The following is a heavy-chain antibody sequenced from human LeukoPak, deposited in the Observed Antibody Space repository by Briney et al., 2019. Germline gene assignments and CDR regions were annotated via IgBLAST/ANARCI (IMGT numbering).Heavy chain of an antibody. V-gene: IGHV4-59*08. Sequence: PSETLSLTCTVSGGSISSYYWSWIRQPPGKGLEWIGYIYYGGSTNYNPSLKSRVTISVDTSKNQFSLKLSSVTAADTAVYYCARHDPLNGFSDYWGQGTLVTVSS. CDR1: GGSISSYY. CDR3: ARHDPLNGFSDY. J-gene: IGHJ4*02. D-gene: IGHD3-9*01. CDR2: IYYGGST.